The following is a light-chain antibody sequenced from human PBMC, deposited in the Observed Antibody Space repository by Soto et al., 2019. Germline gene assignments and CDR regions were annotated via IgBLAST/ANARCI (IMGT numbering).Light chain of an antibody. CDR2: AAS. Sequence: DIQMTQSPSSLSASVGDRVTITCRASLPISNYLAWYQQKPGKIPNLLIYAASTLQAGVPSRFSCSGSVKYLTLRVSSLQPEDVAAYYCQKYNSVPLAVVGGTKVDIK. J-gene: IGKJ4*01. CDR1: LPISNY. V-gene: IGKV1-27*01. CDR3: QKYNSVPLA.